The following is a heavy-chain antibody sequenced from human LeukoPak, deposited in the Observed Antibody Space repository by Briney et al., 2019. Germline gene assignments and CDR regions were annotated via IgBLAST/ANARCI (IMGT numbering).Heavy chain of an antibody. Sequence: SETLSLTCTVSGGSIGSYYWSWIRQPPGKGLEWIGEIYHSGSANYNPSLKSRVTISVDKSKNHFSLNLRSVTAADTAVYYCARDKEGATPFDHWGQGTLVTVSS. CDR1: GGSIGSYY. CDR2: IYHSGSA. CDR3: ARDKEGATPFDH. D-gene: IGHD1-26*01. J-gene: IGHJ4*02. V-gene: IGHV4-59*12.